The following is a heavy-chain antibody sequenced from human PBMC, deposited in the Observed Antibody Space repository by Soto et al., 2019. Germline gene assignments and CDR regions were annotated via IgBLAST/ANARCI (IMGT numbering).Heavy chain of an antibody. V-gene: IGHV3-48*02. CDR1: GFTFSSYS. J-gene: IGHJ4*02. D-gene: IGHD1-26*01. Sequence: EVQLVESGGGLVQPGGSLRLSCAASGFTFSSYSMNWVRQAPGKGLEWVSYISSSSSTIYYADSVKGQFTISRDNAKNSLYLQMNSLRDEETAVYYCARDRDPIVGATPVDYWGQGTLVTVSS. CDR3: ARDRDPIVGATPVDY. CDR2: ISSSSSTI.